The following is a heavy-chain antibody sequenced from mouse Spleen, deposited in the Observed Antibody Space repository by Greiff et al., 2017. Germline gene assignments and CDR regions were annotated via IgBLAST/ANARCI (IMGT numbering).Heavy chain of an antibody. V-gene: IGHV14-4*01. CDR2: IDPENGDT. J-gene: IGHJ1*01. CDR1: GFNITDDY. D-gene: IGHD2-4*01. CDR3: TTLYDYDGNWYFDV. Sequence: VQLQQSGAELVRPGASVKLSCTASGFNITDDYMHWVKQRPEQGLEWIGWIDPENGDTEYASKFQGKATITADTSSNTAYLQLSSLTSEDTAVYYCTTLYDYDGNWYFDVWGAGTTVTVSS.